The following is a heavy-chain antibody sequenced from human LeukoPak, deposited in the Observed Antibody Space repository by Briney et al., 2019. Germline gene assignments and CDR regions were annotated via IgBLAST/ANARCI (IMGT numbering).Heavy chain of an antibody. J-gene: IGHJ4*02. D-gene: IGHD3-9*01. CDR1: GGTFSSYA. Sequence: ASVKVSCKASGGTFSSYAISWVRQAPGQGLEWMGRINPNSGGTNYAQKFQGRVTMTRDTSISTAYMELSRLRSDDTAVYYCARGDYDILTGYSYYFDYWGQGTLVTVSS. V-gene: IGHV1-2*06. CDR3: ARGDYDILTGYSYYFDY. CDR2: INPNSGGT.